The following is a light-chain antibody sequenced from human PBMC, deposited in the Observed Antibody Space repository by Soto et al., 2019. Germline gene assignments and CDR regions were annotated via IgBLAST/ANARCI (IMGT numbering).Light chain of an antibody. V-gene: IGLV2-14*01. CDR2: EVS. Sequence: QSVLTQPASVSGSPGQSITISCTGTSSDVGGYNYVSWYQQHPGKAPKLMIYEVSTRPSGVSNRFSASKSGNTASLTISGLQAEDEADYYCSSDTSSSTHVFGPGTKVTVL. J-gene: IGLJ1*01. CDR1: SSDVGGYNY. CDR3: SSDTSSSTHV.